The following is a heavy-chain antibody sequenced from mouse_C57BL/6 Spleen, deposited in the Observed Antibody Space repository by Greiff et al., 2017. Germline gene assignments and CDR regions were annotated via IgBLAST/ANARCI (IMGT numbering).Heavy chain of an antibody. CDR3: ARWDYYGSSSFDY. D-gene: IGHD1-1*01. Sequence: EVQLQQSGPVLVKPGASVKMSCKASGYTFTDYYMNWVKQSHGKSLEWIGVINPYNGGTSYNQKFKGKATLTVDKSSSTAYMGLNSLTSEDSAVYYCARWDYYGSSSFDYWGQGTTLTVSS. CDR1: GYTFTDYY. CDR2: INPYNGGT. J-gene: IGHJ2*01. V-gene: IGHV1-19*01.